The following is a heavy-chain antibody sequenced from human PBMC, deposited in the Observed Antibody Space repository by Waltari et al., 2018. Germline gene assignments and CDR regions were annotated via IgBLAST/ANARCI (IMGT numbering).Heavy chain of an antibody. CDR2: IYTSGST. J-gene: IGHJ3*02. CDR3: ARDHYCSGGACYPGGSAFDI. D-gene: IGHD2-15*01. CDR1: GGSISGYY. Sequence: QVLLQESGPGLVKPSETLSLTCTVSGGSISGYYWNWIRQPPGKGLEWIGRIYTSGSTNYHPSLKSRVTISINTSNNQFSLKLSSVTAADTAVYYCARDHYCSGGACYPGGSAFDIWGQGTTVTVSS. V-gene: IGHV4-4*07.